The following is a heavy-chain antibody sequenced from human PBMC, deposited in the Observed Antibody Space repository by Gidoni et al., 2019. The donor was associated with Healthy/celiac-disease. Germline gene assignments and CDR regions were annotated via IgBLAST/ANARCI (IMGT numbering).Heavy chain of an antibody. CDR1: GSSFTRYW. CDR3: ARSGVGGWRRGQKYGMDV. Sequence: EVQLVQSGAEVKEPGESLRISCKGSGSSFTRYWISWVRQMPGKGLEWMGRIDPSDSYTNYSPSFQGHVTISADKSISTAYLQWSSLKASDTAMYYCARSGVGGWRRGQKYGMDVWGQGTTVTVSS. D-gene: IGHD2-15*01. CDR2: IDPSDSYT. V-gene: IGHV5-10-1*03. J-gene: IGHJ6*02.